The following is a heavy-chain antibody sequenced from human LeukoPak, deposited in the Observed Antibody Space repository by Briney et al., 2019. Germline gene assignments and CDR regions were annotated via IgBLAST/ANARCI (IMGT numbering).Heavy chain of an antibody. V-gene: IGHV4-59*02. Sequence: SETLSLTCTVSGASVTGYYRSWIRQSPGKGLEWINIHHSGNSDYNPSLRSRVTTSLDTSKNQFSPNLISVTAADTAVYYCTRGHWGLQSWSQGTLVTVSS. J-gene: IGHJ5*02. CDR2: IHHSGNS. CDR1: GASVTGYY. D-gene: IGHD7-27*01. CDR3: TRGHWGLQS.